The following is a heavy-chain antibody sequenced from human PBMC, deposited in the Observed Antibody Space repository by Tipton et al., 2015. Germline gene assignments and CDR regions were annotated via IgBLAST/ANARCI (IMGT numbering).Heavy chain of an antibody. J-gene: IGHJ5*02. Sequence: SLRLSCAGSGFNFGRYGMHWVRQAPGKGLEWVAVIWYDGSNKRYGDSVKGRFTISRDNSKNTVYLQMNSLRAEDTAVYYCAGEFPDSSGYYYGGLDLWGQGTLVAVSS. D-gene: IGHD3-22*01. CDR2: IWYDGSNK. CDR1: GFNFGRYG. V-gene: IGHV3-33*01. CDR3: AGEFPDSSGYYYGGLDL.